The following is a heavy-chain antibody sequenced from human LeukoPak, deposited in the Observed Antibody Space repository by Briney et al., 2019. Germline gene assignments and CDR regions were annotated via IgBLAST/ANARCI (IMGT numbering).Heavy chain of an antibody. CDR1: GGSISSGSYY. Sequence: SETLSLTCTVSGGSISSGSYYWSWIRQPAGKGLEWIGRIYTSGSTNYNPSLKSRVTISVDTSKNQFSLKLSSVTAADTAVYYCARASGVVAATHYYYYYMDVWGKGTTVTVSS. CDR3: ARASGVVAATHYYYYYMDV. J-gene: IGHJ6*03. CDR2: IYTSGST. V-gene: IGHV4-61*02. D-gene: IGHD2-15*01.